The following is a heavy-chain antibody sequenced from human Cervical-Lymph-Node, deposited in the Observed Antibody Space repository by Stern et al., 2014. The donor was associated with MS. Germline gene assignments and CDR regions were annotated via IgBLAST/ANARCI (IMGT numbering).Heavy chain of an antibody. Sequence: VQLVQSGAEVKKPRSSVKVSCKPSGGTFNISYIHWVRQAPGQGLELMGGIIPFVVTASFTQSVQGRVRLSADESTSTAYMELYSLRSEDAAMYYCARAQTGWVTSGCFAPWGQGTLVTVSS. V-gene: IGHV1-69*01. J-gene: IGHJ5*01. CDR3: ARAQTGWVTSGCFAP. CDR1: GGTFNISY. CDR2: IIPFVVTA. D-gene: IGHD3-22*01.